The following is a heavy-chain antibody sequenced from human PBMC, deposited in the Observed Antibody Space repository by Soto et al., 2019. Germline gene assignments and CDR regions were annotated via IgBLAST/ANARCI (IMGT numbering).Heavy chain of an antibody. CDR2: IYYSGRT. CDR1: GGSISSGSYY. J-gene: IGHJ6*02. V-gene: IGHV4-31*03. Sequence: QVQLQESGPGLVKPSQTLSLTCTVSGGSISSGSYYWSWIRQHPGKGLEWIGNIYYSGRTYYNPSLKSRVTISVDTSKNQFSLKLSSVTAADTAMYYCARDPTTYYGMDVWGQGTTVTVSS. CDR3: ARDPTTYYGMDV. D-gene: IGHD1-26*01.